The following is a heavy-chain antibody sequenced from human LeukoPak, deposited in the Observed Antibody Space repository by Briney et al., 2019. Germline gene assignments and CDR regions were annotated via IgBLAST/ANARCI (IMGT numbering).Heavy chain of an antibody. J-gene: IGHJ4*02. CDR1: GFTSSSDA. D-gene: IGHD1-26*01. Sequence: GRSLRLSCAASGFTSSSDAMTSGRRAPGQGLGWVSDITGSGGSTYYADSVKGRLTISRDNSKNTLYLQMNSLRAEDTAVYYCAKSWELPPFVYWGQGTLVTVSS. V-gene: IGHV3-23*01. CDR3: AKSWELPPFVY. CDR2: ITGSGGST.